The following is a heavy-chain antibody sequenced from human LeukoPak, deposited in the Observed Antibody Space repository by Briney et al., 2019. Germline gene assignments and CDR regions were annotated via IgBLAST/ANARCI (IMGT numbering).Heavy chain of an antibody. CDR3: ARVGGAAAFRAFDI. CDR2: IYTSGST. V-gene: IGHV4-61*02. CDR1: GGSISSGSYY. D-gene: IGHD6-13*01. Sequence: SETLSPTCTVSGGSISSGSYYWSWIRQPAGKGLEWIGRIYTSGSTNYNPSLKSRVTISVDTSKNQFSLKLSSVTAADTAVYYCARVGGAAAFRAFDIWGQGTMVTVSS. J-gene: IGHJ3*02.